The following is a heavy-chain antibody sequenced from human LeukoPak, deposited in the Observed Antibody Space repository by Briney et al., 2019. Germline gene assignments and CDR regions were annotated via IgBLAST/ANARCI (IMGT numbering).Heavy chain of an antibody. CDR2: INHSGST. J-gene: IGHJ6*03. V-gene: IGHV4-34*01. Sequence: KPSETLSLTCAVYGGSFSGYYWSWIRQPPGKGLEWIGEINHSGSTNYNPSLKSRVTISVDTSKNQFSLKLSSVTAADTAVYYCARGFVGWEYSSSWEPADYYYYYMDVWGKGTTVTVSS. CDR3: ARGFVGWEYSSSWEPADYYYYYMDV. CDR1: GGSFSGYY. D-gene: IGHD6-13*01.